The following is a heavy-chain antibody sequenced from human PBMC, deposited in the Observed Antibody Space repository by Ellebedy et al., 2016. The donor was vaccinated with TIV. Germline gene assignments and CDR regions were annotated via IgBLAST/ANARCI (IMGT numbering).Heavy chain of an antibody. CDR1: GGTFRSYA. V-gene: IGHV1-69*04. Sequence: AASVQVSCKASGGTFRSYAISWVRHAPGQGLEWMGRIIPILGIANYAQKFQGRVTFTADKSTSTAYMELSSLRSEDTAVYYCARWGGSGGRFQGPYDFWGQGTLVAVSS. CDR2: IIPILGIA. CDR3: ARWGGSGGRFQGPYDF. J-gene: IGHJ4*02. D-gene: IGHD2-15*01.